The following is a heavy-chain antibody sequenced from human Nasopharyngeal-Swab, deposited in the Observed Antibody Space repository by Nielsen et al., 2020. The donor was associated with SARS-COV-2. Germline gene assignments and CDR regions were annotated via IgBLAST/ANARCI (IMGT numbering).Heavy chain of an antibody. CDR3: ARDSPSNIAARPDAFDI. Sequence: GGSLRLSCAASGFTFSSYSMNWVRQAPGKGLEWVSSISSSSSYIYYADSVKGRFTISRDNAKNSLYLQMNSLRAEDTAVYYCARDSPSNIAARPDAFDIWGQGTMVTVSS. J-gene: IGHJ3*02. V-gene: IGHV3-21*01. D-gene: IGHD6-6*01. CDR2: ISSSSSYI. CDR1: GFTFSSYS.